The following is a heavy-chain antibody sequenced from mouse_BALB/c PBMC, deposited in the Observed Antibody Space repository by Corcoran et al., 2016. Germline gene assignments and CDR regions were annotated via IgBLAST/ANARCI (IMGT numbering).Heavy chain of an antibody. J-gene: IGHJ1*01. CDR1: GFSLSTSGMR. D-gene: IGHD2-3*01. CDR2: IDWDDDK. V-gene: IGHV8-8*01. Sequence: QVTLKESGPALVKPTQTLTLTCTFSGFSLSTSGMRVSWIRQPPGKALEWLARIDWDDDKFYSTSLKTRLTISKDTSKNQVVLTMTNMDPVDTATYYCARIPSSPSRDGYNWGEDGMDVWGQGTTVTVSS. CDR3: ARIPSSPSRDGYNWGEDGMDV.